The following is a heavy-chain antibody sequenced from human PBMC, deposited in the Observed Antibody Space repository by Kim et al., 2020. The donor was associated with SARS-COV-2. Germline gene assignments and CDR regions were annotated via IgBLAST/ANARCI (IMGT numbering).Heavy chain of an antibody. V-gene: IGHV4-34*01. J-gene: IGHJ2*01. CDR3: ARSRGGDGWFFDL. CDR2: ISDSGST. Sequence: SETLSLTCAVYTGSFSGYYWNWIRQSPGKGLEWIGEISDSGSTNYNPPLRSRVSISVDTSKNQFSLKLNSVTAADTAMYYCARSRGGDGWFFDLWGRDTLVTVSS. D-gene: IGHD2-15*01. CDR1: TGSFSGYY.